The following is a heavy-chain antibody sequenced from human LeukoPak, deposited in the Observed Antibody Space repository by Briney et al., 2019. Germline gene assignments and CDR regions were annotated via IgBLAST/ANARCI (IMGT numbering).Heavy chain of an antibody. D-gene: IGHD6-19*01. J-gene: IGHJ4*02. Sequence: ASVKVSCKASGDTFSTNAISWVRQAPGQCLEWMGGLIPLFGTTHYAQKLQDRVTITADESTSTAYMVLSSLRSDDTAVYYCARGGGPYESTGFFAGPFDYWGQGTLGTVSS. V-gene: IGHV1-69*01. CDR1: GDTFSTNA. CDR2: LIPLFGTT. CDR3: ARGGGPYESTGFFAGPFDY.